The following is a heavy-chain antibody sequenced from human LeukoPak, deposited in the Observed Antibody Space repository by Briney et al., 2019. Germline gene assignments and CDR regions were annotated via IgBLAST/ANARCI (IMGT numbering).Heavy chain of an antibody. V-gene: IGHV3-30*02. CDR3: AKAPKGYSSSWFYFDY. CDR2: IRYDGSNK. Sequence: GGSLRLSCAASGFTFSSYGMHWVRQAPGKGLEGVAFIRYDGSNKYYADSVKGRFTISRGNSKNTLYLQMNSLRAEDTAVYYCAKAPKGYSSSWFYFDYWGQGTLVTVSS. J-gene: IGHJ4*02. D-gene: IGHD6-13*01. CDR1: GFTFSSYG.